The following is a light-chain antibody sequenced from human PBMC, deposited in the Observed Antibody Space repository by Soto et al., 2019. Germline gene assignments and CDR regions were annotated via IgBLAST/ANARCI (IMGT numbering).Light chain of an antibody. CDR1: QDISNY. J-gene: IGKJ3*01. V-gene: IGKV1-33*01. Sequence: DIQMTQSPSSLSASVGDRVTITCQASQDISNYLNWYQQKPGKAPQLLIYDASNLETAVPSRFSGSGSGTDFTCSIISLQPEDIATYYCQQYDNLPFTFGPGTKVDIK. CDR3: QQYDNLPFT. CDR2: DAS.